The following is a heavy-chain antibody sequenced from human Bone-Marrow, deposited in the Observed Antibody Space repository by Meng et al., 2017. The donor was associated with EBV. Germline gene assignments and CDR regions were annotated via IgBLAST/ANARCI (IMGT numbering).Heavy chain of an antibody. CDR2: LIPMTGVA. CDR1: GATFRSDA. CDR3: ASESGRGFTPDY. D-gene: IGHD3-10*01. J-gene: IGHJ4*02. V-gene: IGHV1-69*01. Sequence: HGQLCQAGAEVKKPGSSVMVSCKTSGATFRSDAISWVRQAPGQGLVWMGGLIPMTGVAHYAQKFQDRVSIIADESTSTHYLELSSLRSEDTAIYFCASESGRGFTPDYWGQGTLVTVSS.